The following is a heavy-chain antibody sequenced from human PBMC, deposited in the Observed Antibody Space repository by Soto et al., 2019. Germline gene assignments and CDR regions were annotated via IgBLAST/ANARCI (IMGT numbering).Heavy chain of an antibody. J-gene: IGHJ5*02. CDR3: AREVVETSSLWLDP. CDR2: IFYTGST. D-gene: IGHD6-6*01. V-gene: IGHV4-30-4*01. CDR1: GGTINSGDYF. Sequence: PSETLSLTCSVSGGTINSGDYFWSWIRQPPGTGLEWIGSIFYTGSTYYSPSLKSRASMSMDTSKNLFSLRLRSLTAADTAVYYCAREVVETSSLWLDPWGQGTLVTVSS.